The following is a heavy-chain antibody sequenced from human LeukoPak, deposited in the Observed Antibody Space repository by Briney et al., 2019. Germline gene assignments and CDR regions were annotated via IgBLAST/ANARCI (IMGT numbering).Heavy chain of an antibody. CDR3: ARSSYWSGLFDY. Sequence: PGGSLRLSCAASGFSVSNNCMNWVRQAPGKGLEWVSTLYSDADTYFAGSTRYADSVKGRFTMSRDNSENMLYLQINSLRAEDTAVYYCARSSYWSGLFDYWGQGTLVTVSS. V-gene: IGHV3-53*01. CDR2: LYSDADT. D-gene: IGHD1-1*01. J-gene: IGHJ4*02. CDR1: GFSVSNNC.